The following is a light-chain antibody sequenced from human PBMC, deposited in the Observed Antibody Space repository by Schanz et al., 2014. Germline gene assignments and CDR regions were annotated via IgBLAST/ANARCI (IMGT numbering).Light chain of an antibody. Sequence: QSALTQPASVSGSPGQSITISCTGTSSDVGAYNYVSWYQQHPGKAPKLMIYDVSNRPPKLSLRFSGSKSGNTASLTISELQPGEEAEYFCALHTTYNTLKGVFGGGTKLPVL. CDR2: DVS. J-gene: IGLJ3*02. V-gene: IGLV2-14*01. CDR1: SSDVGAYNY. CDR3: ALHTTYNTLKGV.